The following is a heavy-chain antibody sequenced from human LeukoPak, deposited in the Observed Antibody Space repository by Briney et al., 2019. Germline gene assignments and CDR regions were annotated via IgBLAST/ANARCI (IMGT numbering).Heavy chain of an antibody. Sequence: SETLSLTCTVSGGSITSYFWSWIRQPPGKGLEWIGYIYSSGNRNYNPSLKSRVTISVDTSKNEFSLKLCSVTAADTAVYYCARTAAVTIGALDYWGQGTLVTVSS. CDR1: GGSITSYF. CDR3: ARTAAVTIGALDY. V-gene: IGHV4-59*08. J-gene: IGHJ4*02. D-gene: IGHD4-23*01. CDR2: IYSSGNR.